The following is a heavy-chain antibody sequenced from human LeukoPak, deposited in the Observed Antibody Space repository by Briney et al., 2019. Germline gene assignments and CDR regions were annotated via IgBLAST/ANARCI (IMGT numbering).Heavy chain of an antibody. D-gene: IGHD5-24*01. CDR1: GGTISSGGYS. V-gene: IGHV4-30-2*01. Sequence: PSETLSLTCAVSGGTISSGGYSWSWIRQPPGEGLEWIGYIYHSGSTYYNPSLKSRVTISVDRSKNQFSLKLSSVTAADTAVYYCARGGDGYNEPFDYWGQGTLVTVSS. J-gene: IGHJ4*02. CDR3: ARGGDGYNEPFDY. CDR2: IYHSGST.